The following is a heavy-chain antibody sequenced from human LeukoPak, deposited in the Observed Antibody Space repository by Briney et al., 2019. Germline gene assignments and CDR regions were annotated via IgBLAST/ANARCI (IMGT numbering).Heavy chain of an antibody. CDR3: AKVGVLLWFGESLHFDY. V-gene: IGHV3-23*01. Sequence: GGSLRLSCAASGFTFSSYAMSWARQAPGKGLEWVSAISGSGGSTYYADSVKGRFTISRDNSKNTLYLQMNSLRAEDTAVYYCAKVGVLLWFGESLHFDYWGQGTLATVSS. J-gene: IGHJ4*02. CDR2: ISGSGGST. CDR1: GFTFSSYA. D-gene: IGHD3-10*01.